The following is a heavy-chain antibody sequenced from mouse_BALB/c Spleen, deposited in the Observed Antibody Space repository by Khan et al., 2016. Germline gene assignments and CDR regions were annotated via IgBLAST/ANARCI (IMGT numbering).Heavy chain of an antibody. D-gene: IGHD1-2*01. V-gene: IGHV3-2*02. Sequence: VQLQESGPGLVKPSQSLSLTCTVTGYSITSGYGWNWIRQFPGNTLEWMGYISYSGSTNYNPSLKSRISITRDTSKNQFFLQLNSVTTEDTATYYCARTARIKYWGQGTTLTVSS. CDR2: ISYSGST. J-gene: IGHJ2*01. CDR1: GYSITSGYG. CDR3: ARTARIKY.